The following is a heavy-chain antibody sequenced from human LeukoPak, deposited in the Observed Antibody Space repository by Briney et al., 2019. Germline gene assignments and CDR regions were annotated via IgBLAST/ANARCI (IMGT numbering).Heavy chain of an antibody. V-gene: IGHV1-2*02. D-gene: IGHD3-16*01. CDR2: INPNSGGT. J-gene: IGHJ4*02. CDR3: ARAAGYDYVFRFDY. CDR1: GYTFTGYY. Sequence: ASVKVSCKASGYTFTGYYMHWVRQAPGQGLEWMGWINPNSGGTNYAQKLQGRVTMTRDTSISTAYMELSRLRSDDTAVYYCARAAGYDYVFRFDYWGQGTLVTVSS.